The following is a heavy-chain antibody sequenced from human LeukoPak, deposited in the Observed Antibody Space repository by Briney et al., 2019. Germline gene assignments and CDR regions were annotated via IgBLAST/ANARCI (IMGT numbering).Heavy chain of an antibody. CDR2: ISAYNGNT. V-gene: IGHV1-18*01. CDR1: GYTFTSYG. Sequence: ASVKVSCKASGYTFTSYGISWVRQAPGQGLEWMGWISAYNGNTNYAQKLQGRVTMTTDTSTSTAYMELRSLRSDDTAVYYCARGPAGGTYYYDSSGYSPSPYWGQGTLVTVSS. J-gene: IGHJ4*02. CDR3: ARGPAGGTYYYDSSGYSPSPY. D-gene: IGHD3-22*01.